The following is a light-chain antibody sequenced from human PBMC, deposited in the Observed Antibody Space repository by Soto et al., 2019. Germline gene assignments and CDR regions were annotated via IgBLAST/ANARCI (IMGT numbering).Light chain of an antibody. Sequence: EIVMTQSPATLSVSPGERATLSCRASQSVSSYLAWYQQKPGQSPRLLIYGASNRATGIPARFSGSGSGTEFTLNISRLLSGEYAVYYCQQYCHWRPCAFGQGTKVEIK. V-gene: IGKV3D-15*01. CDR3: QQYCHWRPCA. J-gene: IGKJ1*01. CDR2: GAS. CDR1: QSVSSY.